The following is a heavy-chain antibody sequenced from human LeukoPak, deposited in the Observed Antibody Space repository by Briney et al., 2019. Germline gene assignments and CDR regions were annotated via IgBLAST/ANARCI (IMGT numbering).Heavy chain of an antibody. J-gene: IGHJ4*02. CDR2: IYGSGGSP. CDR1: GFTFGSFA. CDR3: GKTTAGYSSGQKPAWPVDY. D-gene: IGHD5-18*01. V-gene: IGHV3-23*01. Sequence: GGSLRLSCAASGFTFGSFAMYWVRQAPGKGLNWIAGIYGSGGSPHYADSVKGRFTISRDNSKNTVYLQINSLSAEDTAVYYCGKTTAGYSSGQKPAWPVDYWGQGTLVTVSS.